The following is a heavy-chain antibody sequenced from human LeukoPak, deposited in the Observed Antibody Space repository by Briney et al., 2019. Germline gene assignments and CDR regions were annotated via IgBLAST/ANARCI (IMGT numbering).Heavy chain of an antibody. CDR1: GFTVSSNY. CDR3: ARVNGGGFDH. Sequence: GGSLRLSCAASGFTVSSNYMSWVRQAPGKGLEWVSVIYSGGRTYYADSVKGRFTISSHNSKNKLYLQMNSLRAEDTAVYYCARVNGGGFDHWGQGTLVTVSA. V-gene: IGHV3-53*04. J-gene: IGHJ4*02. CDR2: IYSGGRT. D-gene: IGHD3-10*01.